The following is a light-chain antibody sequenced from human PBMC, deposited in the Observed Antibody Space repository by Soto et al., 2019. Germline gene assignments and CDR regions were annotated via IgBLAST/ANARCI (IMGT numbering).Light chain of an antibody. V-gene: IGLV2-18*02. CDR3: SSFTRDRTVV. CDR2: EVS. CDR1: NSDVGNYNR. Sequence: QSALTQPPSVSGSPGQSVTISCTGTNSDVGNYNRVSWFQQPPGTAPKLIISEVSNRPSGVPDRFSGSKSGNTASLAISGLQAEDEADYYCSSFTRDRTVVFGGGTKLTVL. J-gene: IGLJ3*02.